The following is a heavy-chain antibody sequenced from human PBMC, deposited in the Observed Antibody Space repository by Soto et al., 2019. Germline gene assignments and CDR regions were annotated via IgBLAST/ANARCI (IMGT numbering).Heavy chain of an antibody. D-gene: IGHD2-15*01. CDR1: GDSVSSSGAA. CDR3: ARVRCSAGTCLDGLDV. CDR2: IYYRSKWFY. Sequence: QVQLQQSGPGLVKPSQTLSLTCAISGDSVSSSGAAWNWIRQSPSMGLEWLGRIYYRSKWFYDYAASVQSRMTINPDTSRDQFSLQLNSVTPEDTAVYYCARVRCSAGTCLDGLDVWGQGTTVTVSS. J-gene: IGHJ6*02. V-gene: IGHV6-1*01.